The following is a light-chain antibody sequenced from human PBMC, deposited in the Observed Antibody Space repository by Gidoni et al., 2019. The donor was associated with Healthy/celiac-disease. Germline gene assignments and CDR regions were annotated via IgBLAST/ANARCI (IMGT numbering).Light chain of an antibody. CDR1: ASDVGDYTY. V-gene: IGLV2-8*02. Sequence: QSALPQPPSASRSPGQSATISCTVTASDVGDYTYVSWYHKHPGKAPILMIYEVRRRPSGVPVRCSSSKSGNTASLTVSGLQAEDEADYYCSAYAGSNVVFGGGTKLTVL. J-gene: IGLJ2*01. CDR3: SAYAGSNVV. CDR2: EVR.